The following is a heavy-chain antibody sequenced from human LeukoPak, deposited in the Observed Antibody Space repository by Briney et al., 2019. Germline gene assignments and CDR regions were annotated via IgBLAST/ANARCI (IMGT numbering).Heavy chain of an antibody. D-gene: IGHD1-26*01. CDR3: ARDARSVGAGGAFDI. V-gene: IGHV4-59*01. CDR1: GGSISSYY. CDR2: IYCSGST. Sequence: PSETLSLTCTVSGGSISSYYWSWIRQPPGKGLEWIGYIYCSGSTNYNPSLKSRVTISVDTSKNQFSLKLSSVTAADTAVYYCARDARSVGAGGAFDIWGQGTMVTVSS. J-gene: IGHJ3*02.